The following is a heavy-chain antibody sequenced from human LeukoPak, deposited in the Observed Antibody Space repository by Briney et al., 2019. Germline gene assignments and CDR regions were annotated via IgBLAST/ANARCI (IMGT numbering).Heavy chain of an antibody. CDR2: ISLSGLT. D-gene: IGHD1-26*01. Sequence: SETLSLTCGVSGGSISSTNWWSWVRQPPVQGLEWIGEISLSGLTNYNPSLKSRVTMSLDKSKNHLSLNLTSVTAADTAVYYCSRESGAFSPFGYWGQGTLVTVSS. CDR1: GGSISSTNW. CDR3: SRESGAFSPFGY. J-gene: IGHJ4*02. V-gene: IGHV4-4*02.